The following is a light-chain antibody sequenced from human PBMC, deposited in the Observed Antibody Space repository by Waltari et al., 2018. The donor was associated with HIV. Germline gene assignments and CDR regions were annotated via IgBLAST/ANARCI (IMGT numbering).Light chain of an antibody. V-gene: IGLV3-1*01. Sequence: SYDLTNPPSVSVSPGKPSPITCPGDRLGNKNVSWYQQKPGQAPVLVIYEDTRRPSGIPERFSGSRSGDTATLTISGTQSMDEADFYCQTWDSNSGVFGGGTKLTVL. CDR1: RLGNKN. CDR2: EDT. CDR3: QTWDSNSGV. J-gene: IGLJ2*01.